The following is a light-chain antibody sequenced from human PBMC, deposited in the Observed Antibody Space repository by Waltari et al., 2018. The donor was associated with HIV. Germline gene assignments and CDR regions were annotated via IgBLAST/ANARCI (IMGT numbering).Light chain of an antibody. J-gene: IGKJ5*01. CDR3: QQTNSFPFT. CDR2: GAS. V-gene: IGKV1-12*01. Sequence: DIQMTQSPSSVSAYVGDRVTLTCRATQRISTWLAWYQQKPGKAPKLLISGASNLEPGVPSRFSGSGSGTSFSLTITSLQADDFAVYYCQQTNSFPFTFGQGTRLEIK. CDR1: QRISTW.